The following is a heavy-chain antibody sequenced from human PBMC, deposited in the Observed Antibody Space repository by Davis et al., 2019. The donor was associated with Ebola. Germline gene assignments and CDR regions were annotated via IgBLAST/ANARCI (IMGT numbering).Heavy chain of an antibody. D-gene: IGHD5-18*01. Sequence: PGGSLRLSCAASGFTFSSYWMNWVRQAPGKGLEWISYISSSATRMYYADSVKGRFTISRDDAKNSLFLQMNSLRAEDTAVYYCVPGTWIRGQGSLVTVSS. V-gene: IGHV3-48*04. CDR1: GFTFSSYW. J-gene: IGHJ4*02. CDR2: ISSSATRM. CDR3: VPGTWI.